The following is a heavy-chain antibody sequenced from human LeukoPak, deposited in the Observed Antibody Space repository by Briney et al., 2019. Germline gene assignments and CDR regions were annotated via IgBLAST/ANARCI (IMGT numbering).Heavy chain of an antibody. Sequence: PSETLCLTCAVSGGSISSSNWCSWVRPPPGKGLEGIEEIYQSGSTNYNPSLKSRVTISRDTSKNQFSLKMRSVTAADTAVYYCAREAGINYFDYRGQGTLVTVS. J-gene: IGHJ4*02. CDR2: IYQSGST. D-gene: IGHD3-10*01. V-gene: IGHV4-4*02. CDR1: GGSISSSNW. CDR3: AREAGINYFDY.